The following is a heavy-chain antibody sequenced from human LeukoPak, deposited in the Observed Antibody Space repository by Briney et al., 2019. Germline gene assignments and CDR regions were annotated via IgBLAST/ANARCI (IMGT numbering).Heavy chain of an antibody. D-gene: IGHD6-13*01. CDR1: GYTFTGYY. J-gene: IGHJ4*02. CDR2: INPNSGGT. CDR3: AREGMFSSSWCDY. Sequence: ASVKVSCKTSGYTFTGYYMHWVRQAPGQGLEWMGWINPNSGGTNYAQKFQGRVTMTRDTSINTAYMELSSLRYDDTAVYNCAREGMFSSSWCDYWGQGTLVTVSS. V-gene: IGHV1-2*02.